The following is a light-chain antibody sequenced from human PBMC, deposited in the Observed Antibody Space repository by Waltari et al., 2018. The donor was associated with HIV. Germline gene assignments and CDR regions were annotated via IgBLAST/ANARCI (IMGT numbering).Light chain of an antibody. CDR3: AAWDDSLNGPV. Sequence: QSVLTQPPSADGTTGQRVTISCSGSSSNIGSNTVNGYQQLPGTAPKLLIYSNNQRPSGFPDRFSGSKSGTSASLAISGLQSEDEADYYCAAWDDSLNGPVFGGGTKLTVL. CDR2: SNN. J-gene: IGLJ2*01. CDR1: SSNIGSNT. V-gene: IGLV1-44*01.